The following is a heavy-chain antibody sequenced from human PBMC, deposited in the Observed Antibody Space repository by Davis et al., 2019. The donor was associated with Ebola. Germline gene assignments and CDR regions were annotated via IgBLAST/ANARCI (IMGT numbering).Heavy chain of an antibody. CDR1: GGSISSSSYY. Sequence: SETLSLTCTVSGGSISSSSYYWGWLRQPPGKGLEWIGNIYSSGSTYYSPSLQSRVTISVDTSKNQFSLKLSSLIAADTAVYYCVGGRWLIWGQGTMVTVSS. CDR2: IYSSGST. V-gene: IGHV4-39*07. D-gene: IGHD5-24*01. J-gene: IGHJ3*02. CDR3: VGGRWLI.